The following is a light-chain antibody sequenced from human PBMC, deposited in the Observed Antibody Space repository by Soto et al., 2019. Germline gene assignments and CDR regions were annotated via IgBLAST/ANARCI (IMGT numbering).Light chain of an antibody. J-gene: IGKJ1*01. CDR2: ATS. CDR3: QEYDGQWT. V-gene: IGKV3-20*01. Sequence: IVLTQSPGTLSKSPGERATLSCRARQIVNNNYLAWYYQKPGQSPRLLIYATSRRAAGVAARFSGSGSGTNFTLTISRLEPEDFGVYYCQEYDGQWTFGQGTKVEMK. CDR1: QIVNNNY.